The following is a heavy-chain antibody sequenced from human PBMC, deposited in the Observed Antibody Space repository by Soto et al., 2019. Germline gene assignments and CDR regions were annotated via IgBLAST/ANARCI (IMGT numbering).Heavy chain of an antibody. CDR2: IYYSGST. D-gene: IGHD6-13*01. CDR3: ARGYSSSWYRVNYGMDV. CDR1: GGSISSYY. J-gene: IGHJ6*02. Sequence: SETLSLTCTVSGGSISSYYWSWIRQPPGKGLEWIGYIYYSGSTNYNPSLKSRVTISVDTSKNQFSLKLSSVTAADTAVYYCARGYSSSWYRVNYGMDVWGQGTTVTVSS. V-gene: IGHV4-59*01.